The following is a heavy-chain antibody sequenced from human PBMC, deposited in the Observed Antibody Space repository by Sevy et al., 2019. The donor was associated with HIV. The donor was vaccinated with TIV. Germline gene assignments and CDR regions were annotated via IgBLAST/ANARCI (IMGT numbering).Heavy chain of an antibody. Sequence: GGSLRLSCAASVFTFSDYYMSWIRQAPGKGLEWVSYISSSGSTIYYADSVKGRFTISRDNAKNSLYLQMNSLRAEDTAVYYCASPLLRSGTYFDYWGQGTLVTVSS. D-gene: IGHD3-3*01. CDR3: ASPLLRSGTYFDY. J-gene: IGHJ4*02. V-gene: IGHV3-11*01. CDR1: VFTFSDYY. CDR2: ISSSGSTI.